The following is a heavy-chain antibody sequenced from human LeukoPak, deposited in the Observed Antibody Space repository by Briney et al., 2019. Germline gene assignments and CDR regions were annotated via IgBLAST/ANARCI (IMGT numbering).Heavy chain of an antibody. J-gene: IGHJ4*02. CDR1: GFTFSSYS. CDR3: ARDFHREDDY. V-gene: IGHV3-21*01. CDR2: ISSSSSYI. Sequence: GGSLRLSCAASGFTFSSYSMNWVRQAPGKGLEWVSSISSSSSYIYYADSVKGRFTISRDNAKNSLYLQMNSLRAEDSAVYYCARDFHREDDYWGQGTLVTVSS.